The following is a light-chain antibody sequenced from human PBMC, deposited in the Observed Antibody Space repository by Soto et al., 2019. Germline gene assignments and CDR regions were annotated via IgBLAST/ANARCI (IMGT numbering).Light chain of an antibody. CDR2: EVT. CDR3: ASFTTSSTRV. V-gene: IGLV2-14*01. Sequence: QSALTQPASVSGSPGQSITVSCTGSTTDIGTYNYVSRYQQLPGKAPKLIIFEVTNRPSGVSDRFSGSKSGNTASLTISGLQTEDEADYYCASFTTSSTRVFGSGTKVTVL. CDR1: TTDIGTYNY. J-gene: IGLJ1*01.